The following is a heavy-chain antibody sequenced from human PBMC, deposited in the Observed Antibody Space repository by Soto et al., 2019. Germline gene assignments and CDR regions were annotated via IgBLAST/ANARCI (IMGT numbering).Heavy chain of an antibody. J-gene: IGHJ6*02. D-gene: IGHD2-2*03. Sequence: SVKVSCKASGGTFSSYAISWVRQAPGQGLEWMGGIIPIFGTANYAQKFQGRVTITADESTSTAYMELSSLRSEDTAVYYCARGFYGYCSSTSCYYYYYYGMDVWGQGTTVTVSS. CDR3: ARGFYGYCSSTSCYYYYYYGMDV. CDR2: IIPIFGTA. CDR1: GGTFSSYA. V-gene: IGHV1-69*13.